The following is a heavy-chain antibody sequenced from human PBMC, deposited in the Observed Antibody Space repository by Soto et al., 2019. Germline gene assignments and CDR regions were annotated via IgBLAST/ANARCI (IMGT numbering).Heavy chain of an antibody. D-gene: IGHD2-15*01. CDR2: IYKSTTT. J-gene: IGHJ5*01. CDR1: GDSISTVDYF. CDR3: ARGRYCLTGRCFPNWFDS. V-gene: IGHV4-30-4*01. Sequence: SETLSLTCSVSGDSISTVDYFWAWIRQPPGQALEYIGYIYKSTTTYYNPSFESRVAISLDTSKSQFSLNVTSVTAADTAVYFCARGRYCLTGRCFPNWFDSWGQGTLVTVS.